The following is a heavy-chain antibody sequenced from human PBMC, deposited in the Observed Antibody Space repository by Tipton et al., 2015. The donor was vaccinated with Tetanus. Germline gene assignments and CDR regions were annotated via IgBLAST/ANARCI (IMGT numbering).Heavy chain of an antibody. J-gene: IGHJ4*02. D-gene: IGHD5-12*01. CDR1: GGSMNTRTFY. V-gene: IGHV4-39*01. Sequence: TLSLTCTVSGGSMNTRTFYWGWIRQSPGKGLEWIGSIFYSGSTYYNPSLRSRVSISVDTSKNQFSLTLKSVTAADTGVYYCASRGYSGRRQIEDYWGQGTLVTVSS. CDR3: ASRGYSGRRQIEDY. CDR2: IFYSGST.